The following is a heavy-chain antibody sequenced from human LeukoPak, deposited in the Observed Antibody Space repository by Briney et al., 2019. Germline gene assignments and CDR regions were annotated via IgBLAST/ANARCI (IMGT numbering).Heavy chain of an antibody. D-gene: IGHD4-17*01. J-gene: IGHJ4*02. Sequence: PGGSLRLSCAASGFTFSSYGMHWVRQAPGKGLEWVAVISYDGSNKYYADSVKGRFTISRDNSKNTLYLQMNSLRAEDTAVYYCAKTRTDYGDYSIFDYWGQGTLVTVSS. CDR2: ISYDGSNK. CDR3: AKTRTDYGDYSIFDY. V-gene: IGHV3-30*18. CDR1: GFTFSSYG.